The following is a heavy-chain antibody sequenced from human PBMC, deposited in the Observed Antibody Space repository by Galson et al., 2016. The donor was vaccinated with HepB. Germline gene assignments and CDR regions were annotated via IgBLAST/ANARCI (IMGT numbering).Heavy chain of an antibody. J-gene: IGHJ3*02. V-gene: IGHV1-69*13. Sequence: SVKVSCKASGGTFSSYAVSWVRQAPGQGPEWMGGIIPMFDTPVYAQQFQGRVTITADESTSTAYRELSSLGSEDTAVYYCARDMGSYYDSAGYRGACDIWGQGTLVVVSS. CDR3: ARDMGSYYDSAGYRGACDI. CDR1: GGTFSSYA. CDR2: IIPMFDTP. D-gene: IGHD3-10*01.